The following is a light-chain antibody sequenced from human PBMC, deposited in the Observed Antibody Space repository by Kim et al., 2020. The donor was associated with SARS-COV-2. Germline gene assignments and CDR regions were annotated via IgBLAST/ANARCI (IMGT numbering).Light chain of an antibody. Sequence: QSALTQPASVSGSPGQSITISCTGTSSDIGGYDYVSWYQQHPGKAPKLMIYDVTERPSRVSNRFSGSKSGNMASLIISGLQAEDEADYYCSSYTSDNTDVFGVGTKVTVL. J-gene: IGLJ1*01. V-gene: IGLV2-14*03. CDR2: DVT. CDR3: SSYTSDNTDV. CDR1: SSDIGGYDY.